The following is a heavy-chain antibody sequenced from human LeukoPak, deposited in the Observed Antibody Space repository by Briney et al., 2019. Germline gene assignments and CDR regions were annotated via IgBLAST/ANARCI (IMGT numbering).Heavy chain of an antibody. D-gene: IGHD2-2*01. CDR1: GFTVSSNY. J-gene: IGHJ4*02. CDR3: ARDIGYCSSTSCYGGIVGYFDY. V-gene: IGHV3-66*02. Sequence: GGSLRLSCAASGFTVSSNYMNWVRQAPGKGLEWVSVIYSGGSTYYADSVKGRFTISRDNSKNTLYLQMNSLRAEDTAVYYCARDIGYCSSTSCYGGIVGYFDYWGQGTLVTVSS. CDR2: IYSGGST.